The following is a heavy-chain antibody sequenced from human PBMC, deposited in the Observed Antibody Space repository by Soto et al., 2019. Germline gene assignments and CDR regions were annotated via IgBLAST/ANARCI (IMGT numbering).Heavy chain of an antibody. V-gene: IGHV3-7*03. J-gene: IGHJ6*02. Sequence: GESLKISCEVSGFTLSMYSMTWVRQAPGKGLEWVARIPQEGSDGHYVDSVKGRFTISRDNAKNSVYLQMNSLRAEDTAVYYCARDQLILPAHDFFYGSDVWGQGAKVTVSS. CDR1: GFTLSMYS. CDR2: IPQEGSDG. D-gene: IGHD2-21*02. CDR3: ARDQLILPAHDFFYGSDV.